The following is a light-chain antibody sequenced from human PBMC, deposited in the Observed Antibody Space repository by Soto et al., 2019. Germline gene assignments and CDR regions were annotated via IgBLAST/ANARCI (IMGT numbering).Light chain of an antibody. CDR2: GAT. J-gene: IGKJ1*01. CDR3: QQYGSSLWT. CDR1: QSVSSSY. V-gene: IGKV3-20*01. Sequence: EIVLTQSPGTLSLSPGERATLSCRASQSVSSSYLAWYQQRPGQAPRLLIYGATSRATDIPDRFSGSGSGTDFALTISRLEHEDCAVYYCQQYGSSLWTFGQGTKVEIK.